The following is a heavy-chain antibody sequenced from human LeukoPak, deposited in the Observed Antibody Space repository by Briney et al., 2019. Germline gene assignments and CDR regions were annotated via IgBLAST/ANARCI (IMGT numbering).Heavy chain of an antibody. D-gene: IGHD1-1*01. CDR1: GFSLDDYA. CDR2: ISCNSGSI. CDR3: AKGVTTGFGFYYGMDV. Sequence: GGSLRLSCAASGFSLDDYAMYWVRQAPGKGLEWVSGISCNSGSIGYADSVKGRFTISRDNAKKSLHLQMNSLRAEDTALYYCAKGVTTGFGFYYGMDVWGQGTTVIVSS. V-gene: IGHV3-9*01. J-gene: IGHJ6*02.